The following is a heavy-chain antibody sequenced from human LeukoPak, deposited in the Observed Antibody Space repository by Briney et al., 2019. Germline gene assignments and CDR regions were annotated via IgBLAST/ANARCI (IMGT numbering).Heavy chain of an antibody. V-gene: IGHV3-21*05. Sequence: PGGSLRLSCAASGFTFSSYEMNWVRQAPGKGLEWVSYISSSSSYIYYADSVKGRFTISRDNAKNSLYLQMNSLRAEDTAVYYCATGRVGATYDAFDIWGQGTMVTVSS. D-gene: IGHD1-26*01. J-gene: IGHJ3*02. CDR3: ATGRVGATYDAFDI. CDR1: GFTFSSYE. CDR2: ISSSSSYI.